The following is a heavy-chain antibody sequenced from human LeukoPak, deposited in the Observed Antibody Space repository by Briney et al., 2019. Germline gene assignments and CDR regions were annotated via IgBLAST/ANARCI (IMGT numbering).Heavy chain of an antibody. D-gene: IGHD3-9*01. CDR3: ASAAVDYDILTGSYYYYGMDV. Sequence: SQTLSLTCTVPGGSISSGDYYWSWIRQPPGKGLEWIGYIYYSGSTYYNPPLKSRVTISVDTSKNQFSLRLSSVTAADTAVYYCASAAVDYDILTGSYYYYGMDVWGKGTPVTVSS. CDR1: GGSISSGDYY. V-gene: IGHV4-30-4*01. J-gene: IGHJ6*04. CDR2: IYYSGST.